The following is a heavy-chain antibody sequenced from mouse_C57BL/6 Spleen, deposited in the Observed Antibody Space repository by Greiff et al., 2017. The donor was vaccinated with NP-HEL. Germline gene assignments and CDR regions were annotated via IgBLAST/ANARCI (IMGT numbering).Heavy chain of an antibody. Sequence: EVMLVESGGGLVKPGGSLKLSCAASGFTFSDYGMHWVRQAPEKGLEWVAYISSGSSTIYYADTVKGRFTISRDNAKNTLFLQMTSLRSEDTAMYYCARGRDYAMDYWGQRTSVTVSS. CDR2: ISSGSSTI. V-gene: IGHV5-17*01. CDR3: ARGRDYAMDY. CDR1: GFTFSDYG. J-gene: IGHJ4*01.